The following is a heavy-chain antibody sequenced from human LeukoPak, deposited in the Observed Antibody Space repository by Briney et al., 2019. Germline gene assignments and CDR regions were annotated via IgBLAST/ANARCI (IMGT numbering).Heavy chain of an antibody. CDR1: GGTFSSYA. Sequence: ASVKVSCKASGGTFSSYAISWVRQAPGQGLEWMGGIIPIFGTANYAQKFQGRVTITADESTSTAYMELSSLRSEDTAVYYCARGGGEGSFLVTLVYYYYMDVWGKGTTVTVSS. V-gene: IGHV1-69*13. CDR3: ARGGGEGSFLVTLVYYYYMDV. D-gene: IGHD2-15*01. J-gene: IGHJ6*03. CDR2: IIPIFGTA.